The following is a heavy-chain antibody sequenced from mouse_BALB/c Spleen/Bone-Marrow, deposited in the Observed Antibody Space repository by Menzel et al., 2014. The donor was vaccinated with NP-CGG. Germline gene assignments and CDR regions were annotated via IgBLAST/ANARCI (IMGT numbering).Heavy chain of an antibody. CDR2: INPYNDGT. Sequence: EVQLQQSGPELVKPGASVKMSCKASGYTFTSYVMHWVKQKPGQGLEWIGYINPYNDGTKYNEKFKGKATLTSDKSSSIAYMELSGLTSEDSAVYYCAREGGYYGSLYAMDYWGQGTSVTVSS. J-gene: IGHJ4*01. D-gene: IGHD1-1*01. CDR3: AREGGYYGSLYAMDY. V-gene: IGHV1-14*01. CDR1: GYTFTSYV.